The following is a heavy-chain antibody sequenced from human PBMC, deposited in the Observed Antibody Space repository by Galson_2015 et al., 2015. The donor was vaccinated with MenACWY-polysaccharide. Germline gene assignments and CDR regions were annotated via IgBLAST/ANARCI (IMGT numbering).Heavy chain of an antibody. CDR2: IIPNSGGT. CDR1: GYTFTGYY. CDR3: AREESGSYYRY. J-gene: IGHJ4*02. D-gene: IGHD1-26*01. Sequence: SVKVSCQASGYTFTGYYLHWVRQASGQGLEWMGWIIPNSGGTKFAQKFQGRVTMTRDTSVSTIYMELSRLTSDDTAIYYCAREESGSYYRYWGQGTLVTVSS. V-gene: IGHV1-2*02.